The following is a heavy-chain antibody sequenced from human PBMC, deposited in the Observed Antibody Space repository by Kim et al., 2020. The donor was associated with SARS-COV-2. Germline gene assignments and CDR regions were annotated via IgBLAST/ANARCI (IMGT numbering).Heavy chain of an antibody. V-gene: IGHV3-30*04. Sequence: GGSLRLSCAASGFTFSSYAMHWVRQAPGKGLEWVAVISYDGSNKYYADSVKGRFTISRDNSKNTLYLQMNSLRAEDTAVYYCARDGYLAAAGKYFQHWGQGTLVTVSS. CDR3: ARDGYLAAAGKYFQH. CDR2: ISYDGSNK. CDR1: GFTFSSYA. D-gene: IGHD6-13*01. J-gene: IGHJ1*01.